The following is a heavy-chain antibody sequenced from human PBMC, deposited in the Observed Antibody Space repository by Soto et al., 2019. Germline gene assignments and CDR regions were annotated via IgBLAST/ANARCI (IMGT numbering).Heavy chain of an antibody. CDR2: ISPYNGKT. CDR3: ARDIYGGNCCDAFDI. Sequence: QAQLVQSGAEVKKPGASVNISCKASGYTFTNYGFIWVRQAPGHGLEWVGCISPYNGKTEYAQHLQGRVTITRDKPTSTAYMELRSLRSDDTAVYYCARDIYGGNCCDAFDIWGQGTMVTVSS. J-gene: IGHJ3*02. V-gene: IGHV1-18*01. CDR1: GYTFTNYG. D-gene: IGHD2-15*01.